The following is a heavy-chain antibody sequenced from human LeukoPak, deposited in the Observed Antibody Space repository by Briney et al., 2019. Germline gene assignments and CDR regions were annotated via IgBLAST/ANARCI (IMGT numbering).Heavy chain of an antibody. CDR3: ATVTTDGWDAFDI. CDR2: ISATGST. V-gene: IGHV4-61*02. CDR1: GGSISSGTYY. D-gene: IGHD4-17*01. J-gene: IGHJ3*02. Sequence: SKTLSLTCTVSGGSISSGTYYWSWIRQPAGKGLEWIGRISATGSTNYNPSLKSRVTISVDTSKNQFSLKLSSVTAADTAVYYCATVTTDGWDAFDIWGQGTMVTVSS.